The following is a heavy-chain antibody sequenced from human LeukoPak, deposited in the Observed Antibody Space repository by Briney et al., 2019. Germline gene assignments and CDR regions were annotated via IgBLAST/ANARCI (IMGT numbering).Heavy chain of an antibody. V-gene: IGHV3-74*01. CDR3: AKAATGTRNAFDI. Sequence: GGSLRLSCAASGFSLSSYWMHWVRQAPGKGLVWVSRVNSDGSSTNYADSVKGRFTISRDNAKNTLYLQMNSLRVEDTAVYYCAKAATGTRNAFDIWGQGTMVTVSS. D-gene: IGHD6-13*01. CDR1: GFSLSSYW. CDR2: VNSDGSST. J-gene: IGHJ3*02.